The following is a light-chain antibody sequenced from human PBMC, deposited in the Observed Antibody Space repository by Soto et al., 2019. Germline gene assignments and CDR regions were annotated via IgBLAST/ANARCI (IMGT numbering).Light chain of an antibody. J-gene: IGKJ5*01. Sequence: DIQMAQSPSSGSASVGDRVTITCRASQGVSTWLAWYQQKPGKAPNLLIYTASSLQSGVPSRFSGSGSGTDFTLTINGLQPEDFATYYCQQAASFPITFGQGTRLEIK. CDR1: QGVSTW. CDR3: QQAASFPIT. V-gene: IGKV1-12*01. CDR2: TAS.